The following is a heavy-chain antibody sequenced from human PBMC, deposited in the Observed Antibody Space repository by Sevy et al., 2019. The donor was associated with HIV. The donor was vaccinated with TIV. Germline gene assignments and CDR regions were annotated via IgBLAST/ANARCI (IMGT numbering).Heavy chain of an antibody. Sequence: GGSLRLSSAASGFIFSSYVMNWVRQAPGKGLEWVSAISGSGGSTYYADSVKGRFTISRDDFKNTLYLEMNSLRVEDTAVYYCAGGFWSGFDYWGQGTLVTVSS. CDR3: AGGFWSGFDY. CDR1: GFIFSSYV. J-gene: IGHJ4*02. V-gene: IGHV3-23*01. D-gene: IGHD3-3*01. CDR2: ISGSGGST.